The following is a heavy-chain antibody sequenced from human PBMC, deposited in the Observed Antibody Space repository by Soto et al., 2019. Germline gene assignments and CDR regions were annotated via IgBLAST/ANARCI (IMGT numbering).Heavy chain of an antibody. CDR3: ATSPGIIVVVPAAISY. CDR1: GFTFSSYS. CDR2: ISSSSSYI. J-gene: IGHJ4*02. V-gene: IGHV3-21*01. Sequence: GGSLRLSCAASGFTFSSYSMNWVRQAPGKGLEWVSSISSSSSYIYYADSVKGRFTISRDNAKNSLYLQMNSLRAEDTAVYYCATSPGIIVVVPAAISYWGQGTLVTVSS. D-gene: IGHD2-2*01.